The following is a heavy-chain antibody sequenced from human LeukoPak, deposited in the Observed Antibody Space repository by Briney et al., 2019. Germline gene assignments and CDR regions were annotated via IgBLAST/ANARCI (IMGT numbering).Heavy chain of an antibody. Sequence: ASVKVSCKASGYSFTYYYTHWVRQAPGQGLEWMGWISPDSGGTNNAQEFQGRVTMTRDTSISTAYMEVNRLRSDDTAVYFCAIKTSYSDFDYWGQGTLVTVSS. CDR1: GYSFTYYY. D-gene: IGHD2-15*01. J-gene: IGHJ4*02. V-gene: IGHV1-2*02. CDR2: ISPDSGGT. CDR3: AIKTSYSDFDY.